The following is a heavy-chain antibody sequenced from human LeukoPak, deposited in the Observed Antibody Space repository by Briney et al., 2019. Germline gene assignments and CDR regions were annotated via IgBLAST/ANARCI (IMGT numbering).Heavy chain of an antibody. Sequence: SETLSLTCTVSGGSISSYYWSWLRQPPGKGLEWIGYIYYSGSTNYNPSLKSRGTISVDTSKNQFSLKLSSVTAADTAVYYCASNGYSSGWYGTFDYWGQGTLVTVSS. V-gene: IGHV4-59*01. CDR1: GGSISSYY. D-gene: IGHD6-19*01. J-gene: IGHJ4*02. CDR2: IYYSGST. CDR3: ASNGYSSGWYGTFDY.